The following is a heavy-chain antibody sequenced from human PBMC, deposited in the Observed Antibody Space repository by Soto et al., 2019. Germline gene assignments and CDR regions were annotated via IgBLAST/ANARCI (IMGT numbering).Heavy chain of an antibody. CDR3: AREEGGGYDHRWFDP. J-gene: IGHJ5*02. V-gene: IGHV4-31*03. Sequence: QVQLQESGPGLVKPSQTLSRTCTVSGGSISSGGYYWSWIRQHPGKGLEWIGYIYYSGSTYYNPSLKSRVTISVDTSKNQFSLKLSSVTAADTAVYYCAREEGGGYDHRWFDPWGQGTLVTVSS. CDR1: GGSISSGGYY. CDR2: IYYSGST. D-gene: IGHD5-12*01.